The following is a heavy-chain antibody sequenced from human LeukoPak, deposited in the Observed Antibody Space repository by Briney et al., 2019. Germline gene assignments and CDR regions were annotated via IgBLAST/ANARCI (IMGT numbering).Heavy chain of an antibody. V-gene: IGHV3-33*01. J-gene: IGHJ4*02. CDR1: GFTFSSYG. CDR3: ARVRRLRAEFDY. Sequence: PGGSLRLSCAASGFTFSSYGMHWVRQAPGKGLEWVAVIWYDGSNKYYADSVKGRFTISRDNSKNTLYLQMNSLRAEDTAVYYCARVRRLRAEFDYWGQGTLVTVSS. CDR2: IWYDGSNK.